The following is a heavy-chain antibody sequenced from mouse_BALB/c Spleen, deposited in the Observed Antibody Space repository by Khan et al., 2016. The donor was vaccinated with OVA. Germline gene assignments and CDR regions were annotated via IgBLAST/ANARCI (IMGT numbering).Heavy chain of an antibody. D-gene: IGHD1-1*01. Sequence: EVQLQQSGPELVKPGASVKISCKASGYSFTGYFMNWVMQSHGKRLEWIGRINPHIGETFYNQKFKGKATLTVDESSSTAHMELRSLASEDSAVYYCTRIYGSDFDYWGQGTLVTVSA. CDR3: TRIYGSDFDY. CDR2: INPHIGET. J-gene: IGHJ3*01. V-gene: IGHV1-20*02. CDR1: GYSFTGYF.